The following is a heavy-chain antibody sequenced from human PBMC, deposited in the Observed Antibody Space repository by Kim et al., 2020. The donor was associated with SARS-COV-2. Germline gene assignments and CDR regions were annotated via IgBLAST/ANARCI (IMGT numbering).Heavy chain of an antibody. CDR3: ARHRPGDYLGREYYFDL. CDR2: IFYKGTT. J-gene: IGHJ4*02. CDR1: GGSIRSNTNY. Sequence: SETLSLTCTVSGGSIRSNTNYWSWIRQTPGKGLEWIGSIFYKGTTYYNPSLKSRITISVDQSENHFSLRLTSVTATDTGVYFCARHRPGDYLGREYYFDLWGQGSLVTVSS. V-gene: IGHV4-39*01. D-gene: IGHD4-17*01.